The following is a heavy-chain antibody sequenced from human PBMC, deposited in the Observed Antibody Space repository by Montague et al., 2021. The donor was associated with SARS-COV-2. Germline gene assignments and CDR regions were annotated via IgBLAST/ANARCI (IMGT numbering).Heavy chain of an antibody. J-gene: IGHJ5*02. CDR1: GGSVSSGSCY. CDR3: ARERGEYYQSVFSPTYDYYIDP. CDR2: IYYSGST. D-gene: IGHD2-2*01. V-gene: IGHV4-61*01. Sequence: SETLSLTCTVSGGSVSSGSCYWSWIRQPPGKGLEWIGCIYYSGSTNYNPSLKSRVTISVDTSKNQFSLKLSSVTAADTAVYYCARERGEYYQSVFSPTYDYYIDPWGQGTPVTVSS.